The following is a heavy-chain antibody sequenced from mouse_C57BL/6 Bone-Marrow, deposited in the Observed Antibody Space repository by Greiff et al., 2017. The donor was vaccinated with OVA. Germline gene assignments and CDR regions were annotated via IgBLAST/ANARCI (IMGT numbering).Heavy chain of an antibody. V-gene: IGHV1-69*01. CDR1: GYTFTSYW. Sequence: QVQLQQPGAELVMPGASVKLSCKASGYTFTSYWMHWVKQRPGQGLEWIGEIDPSDSYTNYNHKFKGKSTLTVDKSSSTAYMQLSSLTSEDSAVYYCAREGLIRYFDVWGTGTTVTVSS. CDR3: AREGLIRYFDV. CDR2: IDPSDSYT. D-gene: IGHD3-3*01. J-gene: IGHJ1*03.